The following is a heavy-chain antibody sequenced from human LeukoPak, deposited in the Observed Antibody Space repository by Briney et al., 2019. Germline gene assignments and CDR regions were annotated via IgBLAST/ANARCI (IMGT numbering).Heavy chain of an antibody. CDR1: GFTFSGYA. CDR2: ISGSGIST. Sequence: GESLKISCAASGFTFSGYAMSWVRQAPGKGLEWVSVISGSGISTYNADSVKGRFTISRDNSKNTLYLQMNSLRAEDTAVYYCAKADYYDSNTYRAQFFQHWGQGTLVTVSS. CDR3: AKADYYDSNTYRAQFFQH. V-gene: IGHV3-23*01. D-gene: IGHD3-22*01. J-gene: IGHJ1*01.